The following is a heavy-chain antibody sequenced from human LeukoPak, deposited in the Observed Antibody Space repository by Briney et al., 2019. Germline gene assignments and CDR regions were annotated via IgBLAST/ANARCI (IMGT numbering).Heavy chain of an antibody. CDR1: GFIFSSSS. D-gene: IGHD6-19*01. J-gene: IGHJ1*01. CDR2: ISSSSSTI. Sequence: GGSLRLSCAASGFIFSSSSMNWVRQAPGKGLEWVSYISSSSSTIYYADSVKGRFTISRDNAKNSLYLQMNSLRAEDTAVYYCARVPTTPMPVAGTIDGWGQGTLVTVSS. V-gene: IGHV3-48*01. CDR3: ARVPTTPMPVAGTIDG.